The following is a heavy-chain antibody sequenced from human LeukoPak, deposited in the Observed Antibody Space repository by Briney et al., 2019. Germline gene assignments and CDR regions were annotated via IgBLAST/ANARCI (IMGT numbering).Heavy chain of an antibody. Sequence: PSETLSLTRTVSGGSVTGGNYYWSWIRQPAGKGLEWIGNIYYSGSPYYNPSLKSRVTISVDTSKNQFSLKLSSVTAADTAVYYCARADYFYGSGHFDYWGQGTLVSVSS. V-gene: IGHV4-61*10. J-gene: IGHJ4*02. D-gene: IGHD3-10*01. CDR2: IYYSGSP. CDR1: GGSVTGGNYY. CDR3: ARADYFYGSGHFDY.